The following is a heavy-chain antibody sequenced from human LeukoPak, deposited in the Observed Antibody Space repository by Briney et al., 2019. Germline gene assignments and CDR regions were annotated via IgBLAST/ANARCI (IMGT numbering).Heavy chain of an antibody. CDR2: ISAYNGNT. Sequence: ATVKLFCKASGHTFPSYGISWVRQASRQGLEWMGWISAYNGNTNYAQKLQGRVTMTTDTSTSTAYMELRSLRSDDTAVHYCARANFDWSNDAFDIWGQGTMVTVSS. CDR1: GHTFPSYG. D-gene: IGHD3-9*01. CDR3: ARANFDWSNDAFDI. V-gene: IGHV1-18*01. J-gene: IGHJ3*02.